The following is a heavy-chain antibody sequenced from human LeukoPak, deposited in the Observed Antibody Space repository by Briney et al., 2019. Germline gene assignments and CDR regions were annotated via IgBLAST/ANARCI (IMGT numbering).Heavy chain of an antibody. J-gene: IGHJ4*02. CDR1: GFTFSSYG. D-gene: IGHD1-1*01. CDR3: AKSKQLAPWDY. V-gene: IGHV3-23*01. Sequence: WGSLRLSCAASGFTFSSYGMTWVRQAPGKGLEWVSTISGSGDSTYYADSVKGRFTISRDNSKNTLYLQMNSLRAEDTAVYYCAKSKQLAPWDYWGQGTLVTVSS. CDR2: ISGSGDST.